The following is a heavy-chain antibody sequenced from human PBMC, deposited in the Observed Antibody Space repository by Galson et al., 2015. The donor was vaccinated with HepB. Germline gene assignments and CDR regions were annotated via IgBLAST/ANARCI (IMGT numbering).Heavy chain of an antibody. CDR2: ISSSSTYT. V-gene: IGHV3-11*06. CDR1: GFTFSDYY. D-gene: IGHD6-19*01. J-gene: IGHJ4*02. Sequence: SLRLSCAASGFTFSDYYMSWIRQAPGKGLEWVAYISSSSTYTDYAESVKGRLTISRDNAKKSLNLQMNSLRAEDTAVYYCAREAAVAGTHEVDYWGQGTLVTVSS. CDR3: AREAAVAGTHEVDY.